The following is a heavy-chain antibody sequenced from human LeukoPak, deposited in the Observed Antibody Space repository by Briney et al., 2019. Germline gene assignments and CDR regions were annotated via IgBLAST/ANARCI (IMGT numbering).Heavy chain of an antibody. V-gene: IGHV3-66*01. CDR2: IYSGGST. J-gene: IGHJ4*02. Sequence: GGSLRLSCAAYGFTVSSNYMSWVRQAPGKGLEWVSVIYSGGSTYYADSVKGRFTISRDNSKNTLYLQMNSLRAEDTAVYYCTGDILTGYYVPKFDYWGQGTLVTVSS. CDR1: GFTVSSNY. D-gene: IGHD3-9*01. CDR3: TGDILTGYYVPKFDY.